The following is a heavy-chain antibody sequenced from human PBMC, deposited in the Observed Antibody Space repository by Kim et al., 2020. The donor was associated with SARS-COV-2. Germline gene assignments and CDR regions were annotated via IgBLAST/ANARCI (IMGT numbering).Heavy chain of an antibody. V-gene: IGHV4-39*01. CDR1: GGSISSSSYY. D-gene: IGHD1-26*01. CDR2: IYYSGST. Sequence: SETLSLTCTVSGGSISSSSYYWGWIRQPPGKGLEWIGSIYYSGSTYYNPSLKSRVTISVDTSKNQFSLKLSSVTAAGTAVYYCARREGLSSHYYYYGMDVWGQGTTVTVSS. CDR3: ARREGLSSHYYYYGMDV. J-gene: IGHJ6*02.